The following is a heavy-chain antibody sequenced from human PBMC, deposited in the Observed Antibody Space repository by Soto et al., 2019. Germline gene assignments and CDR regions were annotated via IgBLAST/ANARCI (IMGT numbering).Heavy chain of an antibody. V-gene: IGHV3-21*01. CDR3: ARDSGWQTFDY. J-gene: IGHJ4*02. Sequence: GGSLRLACAASGFTFSSYSMNWVRQAPGKGLEWVSSISSSSSYIYYADSVKGRFTISRDNAKNSLYLQMNSLRAEDTAVYYCARDSGWQTFDYWGQGTLVTVSS. CDR2: ISSSSSYI. D-gene: IGHD6-19*01. CDR1: GFTFSSYS.